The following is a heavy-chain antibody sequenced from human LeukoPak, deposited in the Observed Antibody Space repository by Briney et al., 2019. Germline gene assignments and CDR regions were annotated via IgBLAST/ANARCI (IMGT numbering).Heavy chain of an antibody. V-gene: IGHV4-39*07. J-gene: IGHJ4*02. CDR2: IYYSGST. CDR3: ARDRWFLNIVVVTAHGLFDY. D-gene: IGHD2-21*02. CDR1: GGSISSSSYY. Sequence: NPSETLSLTCTVSGGSISSSSYYWGWIRQPPGKGLEWIGSIYYSGSTYYNPSLKSRVTISVDTSKNQFSLKLSSVTAADTAVYYCARDRWFLNIVVVTAHGLFDYWGQGTLVTVSS.